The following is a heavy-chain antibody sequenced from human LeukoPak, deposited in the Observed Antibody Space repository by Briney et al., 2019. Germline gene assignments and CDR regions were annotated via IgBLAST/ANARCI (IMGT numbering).Heavy chain of an antibody. CDR3: ASPGIAAASFDY. D-gene: IGHD6-13*01. J-gene: IGHJ4*02. CDR1: GGSISSSSYY. V-gene: IGHV4-39*01. Sequence: SETLSLTCTVSGGSISSSSYYWGWIRQPPGKGLEWIGSIYYSGRTYYNPSLKSRVTISVDTSKNQFSLKLSSVTAADTAVYYCASPGIAAASFDYWGQGTLVTVSS. CDR2: IYYSGRT.